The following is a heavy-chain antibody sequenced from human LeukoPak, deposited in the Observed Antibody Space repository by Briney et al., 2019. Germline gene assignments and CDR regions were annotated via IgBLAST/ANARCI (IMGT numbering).Heavy chain of an antibody. J-gene: IGHJ4*02. CDR3: AHTNTAMVSVDY. Sequence: SGPTLVNPTQTLTLTCTFSGFSLSTSGVGVGWIRQPPGKALEWLALIFWDDAKRYSPSLKSRLSITKDTSKNQVVLKMTNMDPVDTATYYCAHTNTAMVSVDYWGQGTLVTVSS. D-gene: IGHD5-18*01. V-gene: IGHV2-5*02. CDR2: IFWDDAK. CDR1: GFSLSTSGVG.